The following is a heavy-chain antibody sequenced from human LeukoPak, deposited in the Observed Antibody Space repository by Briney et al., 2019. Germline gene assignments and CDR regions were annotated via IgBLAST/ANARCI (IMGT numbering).Heavy chain of an antibody. CDR1: GYTLTELS. J-gene: IGHJ5*02. CDR3: ATDQGDRGWFGP. V-gene: IGHV1-24*01. CDR2: FDPEDGET. D-gene: IGHD3-16*01. Sequence: ASVKVSCKVSGYTLTELSMHWVRQAPGKWLEWMGGFDPEDGETIYAQKFQGRVTMTEDTSTDTAYMELSSLRSEDTAVYYCATDQGDRGWFGPWGQGTLVTVSS.